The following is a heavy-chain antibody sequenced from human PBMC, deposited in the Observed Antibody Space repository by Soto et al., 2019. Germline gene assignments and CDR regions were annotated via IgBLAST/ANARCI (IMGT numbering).Heavy chain of an antibody. Sequence: ASVKVSCKASGYTFTSYDINWVRQATGQGLEWMGWMNPNSGNTGYAQKFQGRVTMTRNTSISTAYMELSSLRSEDTAVYYCARGRGIAARQVEYYYYYYLDGWGKGTTVTVSS. CDR1: GYTFTSYD. J-gene: IGHJ6*03. CDR2: MNPNSGNT. V-gene: IGHV1-8*01. D-gene: IGHD6-6*01. CDR3: ARGRGIAARQVEYYYYYYLDG.